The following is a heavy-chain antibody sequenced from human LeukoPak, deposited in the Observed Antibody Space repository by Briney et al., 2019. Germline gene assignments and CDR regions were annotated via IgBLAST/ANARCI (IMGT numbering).Heavy chain of an antibody. D-gene: IGHD4-17*01. V-gene: IGHV4-59*12. CDR2: IYYSGST. CDR3: ARGLRGDYEYYFDY. J-gene: IGHJ4*02. Sequence: SETLSLTCTVSGGSISSYYWSWIRQPPGKGLEWIGSIYYSGSTYYNPSLKSRVTISVDTSKNQFSLKLSSVTAADTAVYYCARGLRGDYEYYFDYWGQGTLVTVSS. CDR1: GGSISSYY.